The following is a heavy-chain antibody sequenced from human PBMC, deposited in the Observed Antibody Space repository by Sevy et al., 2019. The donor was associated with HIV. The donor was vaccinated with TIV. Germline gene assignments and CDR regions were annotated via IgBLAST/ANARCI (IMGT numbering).Heavy chain of an antibody. V-gene: IGHV3-30*02. CDR1: GFTLSYYG. D-gene: IGHD3-10*01. J-gene: IGHJ4*02. Sequence: GGSLRLSCAASGFTLSYYGMHWVRQAPGKGLEWVTFIKDDGSKRFYADSVKGRFTVSRDNSKNTMSLQMNSLRAEDTAVGFWTSVLFAYWGQGALVTGSS. CDR2: IKDDGSKR. CDR3: TSVLFAY.